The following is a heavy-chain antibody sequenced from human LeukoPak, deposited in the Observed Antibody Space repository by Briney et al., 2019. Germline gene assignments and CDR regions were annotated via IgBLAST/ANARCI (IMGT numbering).Heavy chain of an antibody. CDR2: VDYTGRT. CDR1: GGSISSYY. D-gene: IGHD6-19*01. J-gene: IGHJ4*02. V-gene: IGHV4-59*01. CDR3: ARDEISSGWFTGFDY. Sequence: SETLSLTCTVSGGSISSYYWSWIRQPPGKGLEWIGYVDYTGRTNYSPSLKRRVILSVDSSKNQFSLNLISVTAADTAIYYCARDEISSGWFTGFDYWGQGTLVTVSS.